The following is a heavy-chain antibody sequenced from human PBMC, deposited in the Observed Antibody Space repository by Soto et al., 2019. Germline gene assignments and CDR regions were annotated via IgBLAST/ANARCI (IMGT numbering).Heavy chain of an antibody. J-gene: IGHJ4*02. CDR1: GGSISSHY. CDR2: IYFSGST. CDR3: ARFMPTFVMITFGGVIGIFDY. Sequence: SETLSLTCTVSGGSISSHYWSWIRQPPGKGLEWTGYIYFSGSTSYNPSLKSRVSISVDTSKNQFSLKLSSVTAADTAVYYCARFMPTFVMITFGGVIGIFDYWGQGTQVTVSS. D-gene: IGHD3-16*02. V-gene: IGHV4-59*11.